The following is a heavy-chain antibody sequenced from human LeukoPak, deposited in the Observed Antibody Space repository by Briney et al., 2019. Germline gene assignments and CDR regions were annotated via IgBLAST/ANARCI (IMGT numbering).Heavy chain of an antibody. V-gene: IGHV4-59*01. CDR1: GGSFSGYY. D-gene: IGHD3-22*01. J-gene: IGHJ4*02. CDR3: ARGHYYDSVDY. Sequence: SETLSLTCAVYGGSFSGYYWSWIRQPPGKGLEWIGYIYYSGSTNYNPSLKSRVTISVDTSKNQFSLKLSSVTAADTAVYYCARGHYYDSVDYWGQGTLVTVSS. CDR2: IYYSGST.